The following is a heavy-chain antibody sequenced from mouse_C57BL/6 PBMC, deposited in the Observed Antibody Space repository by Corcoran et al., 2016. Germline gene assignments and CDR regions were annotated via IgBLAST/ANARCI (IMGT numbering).Heavy chain of an antibody. V-gene: IGHV14-3*01. CDR1: GFNIKNTF. CDR3: ARGHYHNPYWYFDV. CDR2: IDPANGYT. Sequence: EVQLQQSVAELVRPGASVKLSCITSGFNIKNTFMHWVKQRPEQGLEWIGKIDPANGYTKYAPTFQDKATITADTSSNTAYLQLSSLTSEDTAIYYWARGHYHNPYWYFDVWGTGTTVTVSS. J-gene: IGHJ1*03. D-gene: IGHD1-1*02.